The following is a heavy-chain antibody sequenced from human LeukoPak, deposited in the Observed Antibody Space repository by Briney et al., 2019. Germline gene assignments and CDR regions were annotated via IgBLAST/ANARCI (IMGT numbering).Heavy chain of an antibody. CDR1: GYTFTSRA. D-gene: IGHD2-15*01. CDR2: INTNTGNP. V-gene: IGHV7-4-1*02. CDR3: ARGGYPYLSTWYSDY. J-gene: IGHJ4*02. Sequence: ASVKVSCKASGYTFTSRAISWVRQAPGQGLEWMGWINTNTGNPTYAQGFTGRFVFSLDTSVSTAYLQISSLKAEDTAMYYCARGGYPYLSTWYSDYWGQGTLVTVSS.